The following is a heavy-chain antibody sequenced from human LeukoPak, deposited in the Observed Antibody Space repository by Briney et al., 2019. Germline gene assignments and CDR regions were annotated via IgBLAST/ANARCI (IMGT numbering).Heavy chain of an antibody. CDR1: GFTFSSYT. J-gene: IGHJ6*03. D-gene: IGHD6-13*01. CDR3: ARVGASSSWYGSYYYYYMDV. CDR2: ISSSSSYI. V-gene: IGHV3-21*01. Sequence: GGSLRLSCAASGFTFSSYTMNWVRQAPGKGLEWDSLISSSSSYIYYAESMKGRVTTTRDNAKNSLFLQMNSLRDEDTAVYYCARVGASSSWYGSYYYYYMDVWGKGTTVTVFS.